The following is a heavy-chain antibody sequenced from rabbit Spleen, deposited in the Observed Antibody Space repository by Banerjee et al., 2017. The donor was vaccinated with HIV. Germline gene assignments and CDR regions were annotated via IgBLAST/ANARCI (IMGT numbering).Heavy chain of an antibody. CDR3: ARDGDYGVIGWNCKC. D-gene: IGHD2-1*01. CDR1: GFDFSSSQY. J-gene: IGHJ2*01. Sequence: QSLEESGGDLVKPGASLTLICKASGFDFSSSQYMCWVRQAPGKGLEWIGCIDVGSSGTTYYASWVNGRFTISKTSSTTVTLQMTSLTAADTATYFCARDGDYGVIGWNCKCWGPGTLVTV. CDR2: IDVGSSGTT. V-gene: IGHV1S40*01.